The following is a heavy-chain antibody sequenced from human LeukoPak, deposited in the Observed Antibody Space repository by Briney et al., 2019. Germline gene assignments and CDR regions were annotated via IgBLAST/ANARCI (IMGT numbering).Heavy chain of an antibody. CDR3: GKTTVGYSSGRYPGWPVDY. CDR1: GFTFNSYA. D-gene: IGHD2-15*01. J-gene: IGHJ4*02. CDR2: IFGSGGSP. V-gene: IGHV3-23*01. Sequence: PGGSLRLSCAASGFTFNSYAMYWVRQAPGKGLEWISGIFGSGGSPHYADSVKGRFTISRDNSQNTVYLQLGRLRVEDTAVYYCGKTTVGYSSGRYPGWPVDYWGQGALVTVPS.